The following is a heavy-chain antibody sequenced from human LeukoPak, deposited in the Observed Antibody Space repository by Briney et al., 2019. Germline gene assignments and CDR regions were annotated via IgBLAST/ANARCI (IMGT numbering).Heavy chain of an antibody. CDR1: GFSCSSYW. V-gene: IGHV3-7*04. J-gene: IGHJ6*02. CDR3: GRANGIDV. CDR2: INQDGSEK. Sequence: GGSLRLSCAASGFSCSSYWMTWVRQIPGKGLEWVANINQDGSEKYYVDSVRGRFTISRDNAKNSLYLQMNSLRVGDTALYYCGRANGIDVWGQGTTVIVSS.